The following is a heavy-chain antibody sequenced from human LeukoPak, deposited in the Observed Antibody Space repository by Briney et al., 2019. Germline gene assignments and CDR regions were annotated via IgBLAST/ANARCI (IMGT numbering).Heavy chain of an antibody. D-gene: IGHD3-10*01. CDR1: GFTFSSYG. CDR2: ISYDGSNK. Sequence: PGGSLRLSCAASGFTFSSYGMHWVRQAPGKGLEWVAVISYDGSNKYYADSVKGRFTISRDNSKNTLYLQMNSLRAEDTAVYYCARDRSILLWFGELLDYWGQGTLVTVSS. CDR3: ARDRSILLWFGELLDY. J-gene: IGHJ4*02. V-gene: IGHV3-30*03.